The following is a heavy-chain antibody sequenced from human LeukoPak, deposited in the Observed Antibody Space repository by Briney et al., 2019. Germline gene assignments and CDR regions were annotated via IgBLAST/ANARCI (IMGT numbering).Heavy chain of an antibody. CDR3: ARGGGYCSGGSCYDYYGMDV. CDR2: MNPNSGNT. J-gene: IGHJ6*02. Sequence: GASVKVSCKASGYTFTSYGINWVRQATGQGLEWMGWMNPNSGNTGYAQKFQGRVTMTRNTSISTAYMELSSLRSEDTAVYYCARGGGYCSGGSCYDYYGMDVWGQGTTVTVSS. D-gene: IGHD2-15*01. V-gene: IGHV1-8*01. CDR1: GYTFTSYG.